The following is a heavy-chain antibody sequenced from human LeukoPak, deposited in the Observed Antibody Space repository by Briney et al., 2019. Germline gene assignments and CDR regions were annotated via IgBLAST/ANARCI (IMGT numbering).Heavy chain of an antibody. Sequence: HPGTSLRLSCAASGFTFSSYTIHWVRQPPGKGLEWVAVISFDGSNKYYADSVKGRFTISRDNSKNTLYLQMNSLRAEDTAVYYCAREELGSSLGFDPWGQGTLVTVSS. J-gene: IGHJ5*02. CDR2: ISFDGSNK. D-gene: IGHD3-16*01. CDR3: AREELGSSLGFDP. V-gene: IGHV3-30-3*01. CDR1: GFTFSSYT.